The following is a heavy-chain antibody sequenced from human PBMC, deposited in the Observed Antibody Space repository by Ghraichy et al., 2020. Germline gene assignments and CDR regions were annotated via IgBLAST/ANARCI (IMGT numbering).Heavy chain of an antibody. D-gene: IGHD5-12*01. Sequence: SETLSLTCAVYGGSFSGYYWSWIRQPPGKGLEWIGEINHSGSTNYNPSLKSRVTISVDTSKNQFSLKLSSVTAADTAVYYCARDPGYDSRNWFDPWGQGTLVTVSS. CDR2: INHSGST. J-gene: IGHJ5*02. CDR1: GGSFSGYY. V-gene: IGHV4-34*01. CDR3: ARDPGYDSRNWFDP.